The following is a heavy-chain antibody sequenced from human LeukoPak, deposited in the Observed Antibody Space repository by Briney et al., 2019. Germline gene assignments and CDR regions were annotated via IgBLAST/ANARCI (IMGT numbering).Heavy chain of an antibody. Sequence: ASVKVSCKASGYTFTSYYMHWVRQAPGQGLEWMGIINPSGGSTSYAQKFQGRVTMTEDTSTDTAYMELSSLRSEDTAVYYCATGGPIVVVPAAQFDYWGQGTLVTVSS. CDR3: ATGGPIVVVPAAQFDY. J-gene: IGHJ4*02. D-gene: IGHD2-2*01. CDR1: GYTFTSYY. CDR2: INPSGGST. V-gene: IGHV1-46*01.